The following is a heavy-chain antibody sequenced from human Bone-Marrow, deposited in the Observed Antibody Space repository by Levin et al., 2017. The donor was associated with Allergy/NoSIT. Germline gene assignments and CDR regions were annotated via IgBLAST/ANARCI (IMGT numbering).Heavy chain of an antibody. J-gene: IGHJ6*02. CDR1: GFTFSNSW. CDR2: IKANSDGGTT. D-gene: IGHD3-10*01. Sequence: GGSLRLSCAASGFTFSNSWMNWVRQAPGKGLEWVGRIKANSDGGTTEYGAPVTGRFTISRDDSKNTLFLQMNSLKTGDTAVYYCARIKGSGSPGDEFYYYGMDVWGHGTKVTVSS. CDR3: ARIKGSGSPGDEFYYYGMDV. V-gene: IGHV3-15*07.